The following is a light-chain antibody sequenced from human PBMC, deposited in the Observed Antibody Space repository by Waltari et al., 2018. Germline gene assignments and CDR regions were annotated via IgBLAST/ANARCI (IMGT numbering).Light chain of an antibody. V-gene: IGLV2-23*02. CDR3: CSYARSSSWV. CDR2: EVT. CDR1: SSVVGNNYL. J-gene: IGLJ3*02. Sequence: QSALTQPASVSGSPGQSIPISCIGTSSVVGNNYLASWYQQHPNKAPKLMIYEVTKRPSGVSDRFSGSKSGNTASLTISGLQADDEADYYCCSYARSSSWVFGGGTKLTVL.